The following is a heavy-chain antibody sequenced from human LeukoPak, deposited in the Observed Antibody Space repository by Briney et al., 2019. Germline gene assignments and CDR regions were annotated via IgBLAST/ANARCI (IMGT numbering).Heavy chain of an antibody. CDR2: ISSSSSYI. J-gene: IGHJ3*02. D-gene: IGHD5-24*01. Sequence: GGSLRLSCAASGFTYSSYSMNWVRQAPGKGLEWVSSISSSSSYIYYADSVKGRFTISRDNAKNSLYLQMNSLRAEDTAVYCCARAMATPSRAFDIWGQGTMVTVSS. CDR3: ARAMATPSRAFDI. V-gene: IGHV3-21*01. CDR1: GFTYSSYS.